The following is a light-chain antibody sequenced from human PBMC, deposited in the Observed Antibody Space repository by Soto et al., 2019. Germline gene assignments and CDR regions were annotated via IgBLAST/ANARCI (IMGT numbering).Light chain of an antibody. V-gene: IGKV3-20*01. CDR1: PSVSSSY. J-gene: IGKJ3*01. CDR2: GAS. CDR3: QQYGSSPRFT. Sequence: EIVLTQSPGTLSLSPGERATLSCRASPSVSSSYLAWYQQKPGQAPRLLIYGASSRATGIPDRFSGSGSGTDCTLTISRLEPEDFAVYYCQQYGSSPRFTFGPGTKVDSK.